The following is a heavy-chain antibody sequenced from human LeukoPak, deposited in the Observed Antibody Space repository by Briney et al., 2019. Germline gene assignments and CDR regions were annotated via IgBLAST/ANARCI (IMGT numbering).Heavy chain of an antibody. D-gene: IGHD6-25*01. Sequence: SQTLSLTCAISGDSVSSNSAAWNWIRQSPSRGLEWLGRTYYRSKWYNDYAVSVKSRITINPDTSKNQFSLQLNSVTPEDTAVYYCARGSSSGSELRTDWFDPWGQGTLVTVSS. J-gene: IGHJ5*02. V-gene: IGHV6-1*01. CDR3: ARGSSSGSELRTDWFDP. CDR2: TYYRSKWYN. CDR1: GDSVSSNSAA.